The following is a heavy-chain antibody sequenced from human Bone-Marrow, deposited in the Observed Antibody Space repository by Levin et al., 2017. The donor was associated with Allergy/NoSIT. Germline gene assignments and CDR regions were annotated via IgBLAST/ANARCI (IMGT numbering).Heavy chain of an antibody. CDR3: TSSQLRSKGDALDI. J-gene: IGHJ3*02. V-gene: IGHV3-33*01. CDR1: GFTFSSYG. D-gene: IGHD3-16*01. CDR2: IFYDGSNK. Sequence: GGSLRLSCVASGFTFSSYGMHWVRQAPGKGLEWVAVIFYDGSNKYYADSVKGRFTISRDNSKNTLYLQLNSLRVEDTAMYYCTSSQLRSKGDALDIWGQGTMVTVSS.